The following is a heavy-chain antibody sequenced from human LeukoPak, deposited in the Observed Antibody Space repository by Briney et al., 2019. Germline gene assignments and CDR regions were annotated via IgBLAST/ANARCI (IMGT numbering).Heavy chain of an antibody. Sequence: SVKVSCKASGGTFSSYAISWVRQAPGQGLEWMGGLIPIFGTANYAQKFQGRLTMTEDTSTDTAHMELNSLRSEDTAVYYCASLLYDSSGYYCFDQWGQGTPVTVSS. D-gene: IGHD3-22*01. CDR2: LIPIFGTA. CDR3: ASLLYDSSGYYCFDQ. J-gene: IGHJ4*02. CDR1: GGTFSSYA. V-gene: IGHV1-69*06.